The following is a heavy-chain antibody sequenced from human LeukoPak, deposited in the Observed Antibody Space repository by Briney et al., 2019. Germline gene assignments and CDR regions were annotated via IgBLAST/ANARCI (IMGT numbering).Heavy chain of an antibody. J-gene: IGHJ4*02. Sequence: ASVKVSCKASGYTFTSYGISWVRQAPGQGLEWMGWISAYNGNTNYAQKLQGRVTMTTDTSTSTAYMELRSLRSDDTAVYYCARDHPYYYDSSGYSPVDYWGQGTLVTVSS. CDR2: ISAYNGNT. CDR1: GYTFTSYG. D-gene: IGHD3-22*01. CDR3: ARDHPYYYDSSGYSPVDY. V-gene: IGHV1-18*01.